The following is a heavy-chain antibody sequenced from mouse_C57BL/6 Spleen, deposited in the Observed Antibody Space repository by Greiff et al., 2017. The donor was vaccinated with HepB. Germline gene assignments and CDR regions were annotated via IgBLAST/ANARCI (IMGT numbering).Heavy chain of an antibody. CDR1: GFTFSSYA. CDR2: ISDGGSYT. V-gene: IGHV5-4*01. D-gene: IGHD2-4*01. CDR3: ARDRVYYDYDGYYFDY. J-gene: IGHJ2*01. Sequence: VQLKESGGGLVKPGGSLKLSCAASGFTFSSYAMSWVRQTPEKRLEWVATISDGGSYTYYPDNVKGRFTISRDNAKNNLYLQMSHLKSEDTAMYYCARDRVYYDYDGYYFDYWGQGTTLTVSS.